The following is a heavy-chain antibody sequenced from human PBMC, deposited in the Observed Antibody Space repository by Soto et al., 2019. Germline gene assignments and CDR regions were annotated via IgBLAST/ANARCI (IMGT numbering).Heavy chain of an antibody. CDR2: ISYDGSNK. D-gene: IGHD5-12*01. CDR3: ARSRGYDQLDY. V-gene: IGHV3-30*03. CDR1: GFTFSSYG. Sequence: GGSLRLSCAASGFTFSSYGMHWVRQAPGKGLEWVAVISYDGSNKYYADSVKGRFTISRDNSKNTLYLQMNSLRAEDTAVYYSARSRGYDQLDYWGQGTLVTVSS. J-gene: IGHJ4*02.